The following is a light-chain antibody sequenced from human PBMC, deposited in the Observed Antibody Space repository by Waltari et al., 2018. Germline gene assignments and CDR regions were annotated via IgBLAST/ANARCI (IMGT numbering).Light chain of an antibody. CDR1: SSNLGGYNY. CDR2: EVT. V-gene: IGLV2-8*01. CDR3: SSYGGSNNFYV. J-gene: IGLJ1*01. Sequence: QSALTQPPSASGSPGPSVPISCPGTSSNLGGYNYVLWYQHHPGKAPKLIIYEVTKRPSGVPDRFSGSKSGNTASLTVSGLQAEDESDYYCSSYGGSNNFYVFGTGTKVSVL.